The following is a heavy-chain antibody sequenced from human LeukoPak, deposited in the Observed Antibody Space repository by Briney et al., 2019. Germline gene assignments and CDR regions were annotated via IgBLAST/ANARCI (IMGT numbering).Heavy chain of an antibody. Sequence: GGSLRLSCAASGFTFSNAWMNWVRHAPGKGLEWVGRIKSKTDGGTTDYAATVKGRFTISRDDSKNTLYLQMNSLTTEDTAVYYCTTDLEERYCSGGSCYSVDYWGQGTLVTVSS. CDR2: IKSKTDGGTT. J-gene: IGHJ4*02. D-gene: IGHD2-15*01. CDR3: TTDLEERYCSGGSCYSVDY. CDR1: GFTFSNAW. V-gene: IGHV3-15*07.